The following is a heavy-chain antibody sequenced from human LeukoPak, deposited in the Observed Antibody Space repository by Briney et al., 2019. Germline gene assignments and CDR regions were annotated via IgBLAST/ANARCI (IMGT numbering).Heavy chain of an antibody. CDR2: INHSGGT. CDR3: ARSGYGDYPYYFDY. V-gene: IGHV4-34*01. CDR1: GGSLSGYY. Sequence: PSETLSLTCAVYGGSLSGYYWTWIRQPPGKGLEWIGEINHSGGTNYNPSLKSRVTISVDTSNNQFSLKLSSVTAADTAVYYCARSGYGDYPYYFDYWGQGTLVTVSS. D-gene: IGHD4-17*01. J-gene: IGHJ4*02.